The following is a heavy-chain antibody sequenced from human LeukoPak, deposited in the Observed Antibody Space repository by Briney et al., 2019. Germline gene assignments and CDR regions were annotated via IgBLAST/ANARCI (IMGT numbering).Heavy chain of an antibody. Sequence: PGGSLRLSCAASGFTFSSYAMHWVRQAPGKGLEWVAVISYDGSNKYYADSVKGRFTISRDNSKNTLYLQMNSLRAEDTAVYYCANSDGSGWYAGAHYGMDVWGQGTTVAVSS. CDR2: ISYDGSNK. CDR1: GFTFSSYA. D-gene: IGHD6-19*01. J-gene: IGHJ6*02. CDR3: ANSDGSGWYAGAHYGMDV. V-gene: IGHV3-30-3*01.